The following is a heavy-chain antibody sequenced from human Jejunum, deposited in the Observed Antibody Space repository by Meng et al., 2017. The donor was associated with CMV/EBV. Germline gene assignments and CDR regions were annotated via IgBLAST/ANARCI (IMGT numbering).Heavy chain of an antibody. CDR1: GFTFSSYS. D-gene: IGHD3/OR15-3a*01. CDR2: ISGDSGTI. Sequence: AAPGFTFSSYSINWVRQAPGKGLEWVSYISGDSGTIYYADSAKGRFTISRDNAKNSLYLQMNSLRAEDTAVYYCARGKDWTYFDYWGQGTLVTVSS. CDR3: ARGKDWTYFDY. J-gene: IGHJ4*02. V-gene: IGHV3-48*04.